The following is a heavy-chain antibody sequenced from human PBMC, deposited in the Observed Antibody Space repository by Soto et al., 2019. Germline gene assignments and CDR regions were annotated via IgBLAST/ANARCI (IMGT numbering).Heavy chain of an antibody. D-gene: IGHD3-22*01. CDR2: INHSGST. CDR1: GGSFSGYY. Sequence: SETLSLTCAVYGGSFSGYYWSWIRQPPGKGLEWIGEINHSGSTNYNPSLKSRVTISVDTSKNQFSLKLSSVTAADTAVYYCARLVYYDSSGYYNRFEYWGQGTLVTVSS. CDR3: ARLVYYDSSGYYNRFEY. J-gene: IGHJ4*02. V-gene: IGHV4-34*01.